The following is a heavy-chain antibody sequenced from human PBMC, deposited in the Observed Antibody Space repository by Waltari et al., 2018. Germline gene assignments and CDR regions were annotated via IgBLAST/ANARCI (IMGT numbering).Heavy chain of an antibody. D-gene: IGHD3-16*01. Sequence: QVQLVQSGAEVKKPGASVKVSCKASGYTFTSYGISWVRPAPGQGLEWMGWISAYKGNANYAQKLQGRVTMTTDTSTSTAYMGLRSLRSDDTAVYYCARWGLGPGTYHAFDIWGQGTMVTVSS. CDR2: ISAYKGNA. CDR1: GYTFTSYG. J-gene: IGHJ3*02. V-gene: IGHV1-18*01. CDR3: ARWGLGPGTYHAFDI.